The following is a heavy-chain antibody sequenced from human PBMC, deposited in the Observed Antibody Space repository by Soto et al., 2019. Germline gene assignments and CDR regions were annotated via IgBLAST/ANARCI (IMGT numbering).Heavy chain of an antibody. D-gene: IGHD4-4*01. J-gene: IGHJ4*02. V-gene: IGHV1-8*01. CDR1: GYTFTSYD. Sequence: QVQLVQSGAEVKKPGASVKVSCKASGYTFTSYDINWVRQATGQRLEWMGWMNPNSGNTGYAQKFQGRVTMTRNTSISTAYMELSSLRSEDTAVYYCAREGPNDYSNRFDYWGQGTLVTVSS. CDR3: AREGPNDYSNRFDY. CDR2: MNPNSGNT.